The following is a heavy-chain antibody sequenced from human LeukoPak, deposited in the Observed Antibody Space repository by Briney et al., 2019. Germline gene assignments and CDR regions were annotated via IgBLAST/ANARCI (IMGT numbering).Heavy chain of an antibody. Sequence: ASVKVSCKASGGTFSSYAFSWVRQVPGQGLEWMGGIIPIFGTTNYAQKFQGRVTITADESTSTAYMELSSLRSEDTAVYYCARDSDGSVGVCYYWGQGTLVTVSS. CDR3: ARDSDGSVGVCYY. J-gene: IGHJ4*02. V-gene: IGHV1-69*13. D-gene: IGHD5/OR15-5a*01. CDR1: GGTFSSYA. CDR2: IIPIFGTT.